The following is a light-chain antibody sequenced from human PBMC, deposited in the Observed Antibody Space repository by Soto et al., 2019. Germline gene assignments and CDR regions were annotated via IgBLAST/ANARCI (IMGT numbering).Light chain of an antibody. V-gene: IGLV2-8*01. CDR3: SSYAVSDSLV. CDR1: SSDVGGYDY. Sequence: QSALTQPPSASGSPGQSVTISCTGTSSDVGGYDYVSWYQQHPGKVLKLMIYEVNKRPSGVPDRFSGSKSGNTASLTVSGLQTEDEADYYCSSYAVSDSLVFGGGTKLTVL. J-gene: IGLJ2*01. CDR2: EVN.